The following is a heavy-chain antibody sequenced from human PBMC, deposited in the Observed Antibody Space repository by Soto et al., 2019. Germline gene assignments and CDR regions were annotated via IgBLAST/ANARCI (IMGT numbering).Heavy chain of an antibody. CDR3: ARTIVVVPAATLDYGMDV. CDR1: GYSFTSYW. D-gene: IGHD2-2*01. J-gene: IGHJ6*02. Sequence: GESLKISCKGSGYSFTSYWIGWVRQMPGKGLEWMGIIYPGDSDTRYSPSFQGQVTISADKSISTAYLQWSSLEASDTAMYYCARTIVVVPAATLDYGMDVWGQGTTVTVSS. V-gene: IGHV5-51*01. CDR2: IYPGDSDT.